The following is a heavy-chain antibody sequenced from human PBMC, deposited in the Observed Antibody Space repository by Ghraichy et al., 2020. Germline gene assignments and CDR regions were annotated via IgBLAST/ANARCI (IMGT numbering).Heavy chain of an antibody. CDR2: IYTSGIT. D-gene: IGHD3-22*01. CDR1: GGSISSYY. V-gene: IGHV4-4*09. CDR3: ARHRYYYDSSGYYKYEYFQH. J-gene: IGHJ1*01. Sequence: SQTLSLTCTVSGGSISSYYWSWIRQPPGKGLEWIGYIYTSGITNYNPSLKSRVTISVDTSKNQFSLKLSSVTAADTAVYYCARHRYYYDSSGYYKYEYFQHWGQGTLVTVSS.